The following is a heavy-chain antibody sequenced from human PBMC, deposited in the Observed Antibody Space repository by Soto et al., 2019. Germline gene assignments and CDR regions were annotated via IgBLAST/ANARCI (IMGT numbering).Heavy chain of an antibody. CDR1: GGSISGPNYY. V-gene: IGHV4-30-4*01. J-gene: IGHJ5*02. CDR3: TRDNANEVGWFDP. D-gene: IGHD1-1*01. Sequence: QVQLQESGPGLVKPSQTLSLTCTVSGGSISGPNYYWTWIRQPPGKGLEWIGYIYYTGGTYYNPSLRSRITISLDMSKNHFSLKLNSVTAADTAMYYCTRDNANEVGWFDPWGQGPWSPSPQ. CDR2: IYYTGGT.